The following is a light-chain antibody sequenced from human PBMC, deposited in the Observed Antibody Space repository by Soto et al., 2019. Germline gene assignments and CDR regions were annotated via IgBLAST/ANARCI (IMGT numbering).Light chain of an antibody. Sequence: EIVLTQSPGTLSLSPGERATLSCRASQSVSSSYLAWYQQKPGQAPRLLIYDASSRATGIPDRFSGSGSGTDFTLTISRLEPEEFAVYYCQQCGSSLYTFGQGTKLEIK. CDR2: DAS. CDR1: QSVSSSY. J-gene: IGKJ2*01. CDR3: QQCGSSLYT. V-gene: IGKV3-20*01.